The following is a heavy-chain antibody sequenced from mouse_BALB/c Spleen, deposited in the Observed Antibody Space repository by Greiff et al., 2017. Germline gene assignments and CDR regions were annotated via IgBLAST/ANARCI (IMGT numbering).Heavy chain of an antibody. V-gene: IGHV3-8*02. Sequence: EVKLQESGPSLVKPSQTLSLTCSVTGDSITSGYWNWIRKFPGNKLEYMGYISYSGSTYYNPSLKSRISITRDTSKNQYYLQLNSVTTEDTATYYCARCYYDYDGYFDYWGQGTTLTVSS. D-gene: IGHD2-4*01. J-gene: IGHJ2*01. CDR3: ARCYYDYDGYFDY. CDR2: ISYSGST. CDR1: GDSITSGY.